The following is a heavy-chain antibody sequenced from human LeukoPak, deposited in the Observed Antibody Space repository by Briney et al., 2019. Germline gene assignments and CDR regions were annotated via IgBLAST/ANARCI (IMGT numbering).Heavy chain of an antibody. J-gene: IGHJ5*02. Sequence: PGGSLRLSCAASGFTFSSYAMHWVRQAPGKGLEYVSAISSNGGSTYYANSVKGRFTISRDNSKNALYLQMGSLRAEDMAVYYCARPPGPWGQGTLVTVSS. CDR2: ISSNGGST. CDR1: GFTFSSYA. CDR3: ARPPGP. V-gene: IGHV3-64*01.